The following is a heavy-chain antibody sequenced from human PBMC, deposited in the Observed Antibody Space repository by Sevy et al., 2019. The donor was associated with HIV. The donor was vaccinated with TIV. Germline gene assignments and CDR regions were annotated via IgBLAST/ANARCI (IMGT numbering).Heavy chain of an antibody. Sequence: GGSLRLSCAASGFTFSPYWMTWVRQAPGKGLEWVAIIRPDGSDKYYVDSVKGRFTISRDNAENSLYLQMNSLRADDTAMYYCARGVGLDCWGQGALVTVSS. D-gene: IGHD1-26*01. CDR1: GFTFSPYW. V-gene: IGHV3-7*01. J-gene: IGHJ4*02. CDR2: IRPDGSDK. CDR3: ARGVGLDC.